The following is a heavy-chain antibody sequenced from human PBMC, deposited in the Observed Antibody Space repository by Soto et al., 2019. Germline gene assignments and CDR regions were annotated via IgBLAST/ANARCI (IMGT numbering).Heavy chain of an antibody. V-gene: IGHV1-3*01. CDR3: ARVLAHYYYYGMDV. D-gene: IGHD3-3*02. J-gene: IGHJ6*02. CDR2: INAGNGNT. CDR1: GYTSTSYA. Sequence: ASVKVSCKASGYTSTSYAMHWVRQAPGQRLEWMGWINAGNGNTKYSQKFQGRVTITRDTSASKAYMELSSVRSEDTAVYYCARVLAHYYYYGMDVWGQGTTVTVSS.